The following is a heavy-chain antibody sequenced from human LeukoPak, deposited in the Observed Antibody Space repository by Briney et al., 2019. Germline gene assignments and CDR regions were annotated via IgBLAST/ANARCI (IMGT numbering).Heavy chain of an antibody. CDR2: ISYDGSNK. V-gene: IGHV3-30-3*01. CDR3: ARQQGYSNSFDP. D-gene: IGHD4-11*01. J-gene: IGHJ5*02. CDR1: GFTFSSYA. Sequence: GGSLRLSCAASGFTFSSYAMHWVRQAPGKGLEWVAVISYDGSNKYYADSVKGRFTISRDNSKNTLYLQMNSLRAEDTAVYYCARQQGYSNSFDPWGQGTLVTVSS.